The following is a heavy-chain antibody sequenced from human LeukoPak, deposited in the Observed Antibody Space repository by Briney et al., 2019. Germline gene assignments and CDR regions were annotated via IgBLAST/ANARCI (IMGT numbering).Heavy chain of an antibody. D-gene: IGHD2-15*01. CDR1: GGTFSSYA. Sequence: ASVKVSCKASGGTFSSYAISWVRQAPGQGLEWMGRIIPILGIANYAQKFQGRVTITADKSTSTAYMELSSLRSEDTAVYYCARDLSVAARSHYYYGMDVWGQGTTVTVSS. CDR3: ARDLSVAARSHYYYGMDV. V-gene: IGHV1-69*04. J-gene: IGHJ6*02. CDR2: IIPILGIA.